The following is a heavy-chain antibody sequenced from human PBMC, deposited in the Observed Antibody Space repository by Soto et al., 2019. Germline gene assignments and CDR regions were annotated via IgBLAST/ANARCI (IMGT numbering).Heavy chain of an antibody. CDR1: GFTFSSYA. CDR2: ISGSGGST. V-gene: IGHV3-23*01. D-gene: IGHD3-16*02. J-gene: IGHJ4*02. Sequence: PGGSLRLSCAASGFTFSSYAMSWVRQAPGKGQEWVSAISGSGGSTYYADSVKGRFTISSDNSKNTLYLQMNSLRAEDTAVYFCVKDLYDYIWGSYRPDYWGQGTLVTVSS. CDR3: VKDLYDYIWGSYRPDY.